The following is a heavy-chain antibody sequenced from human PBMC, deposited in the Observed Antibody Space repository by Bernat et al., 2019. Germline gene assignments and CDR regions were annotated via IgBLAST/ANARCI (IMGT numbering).Heavy chain of an antibody. D-gene: IGHD4-4*01. V-gene: IGHV4-34*02. Sequence: QVQLQQWGAGLLKPSETMFLTCAVSDGAFSTYYWGWIRQPPGKGTEWFGEINHSGSTNYNPSLKSRVTMSVDTSRNRFSLKLSSVTAADSAIYFCARGGVDNSNYGGLFDSWGQGTLLTVSS. J-gene: IGHJ4*02. CDR1: DGAFSTYY. CDR3: ARGGVDNSNYGGLFDS. CDR2: INHSGST.